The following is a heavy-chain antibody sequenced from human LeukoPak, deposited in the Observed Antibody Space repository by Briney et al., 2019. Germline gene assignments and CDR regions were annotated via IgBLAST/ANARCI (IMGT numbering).Heavy chain of an antibody. CDR2: IYSAGTT. Sequence: GGSLRLSCAASGFTVSRNYYMNWVRQAPGKGLEWVSVIYSAGTTYYADSVKGRFTISRDNSKNTVYLQMNSLRAEDAAVYYCARGDDYGGAWYYFDCWGQGTLITVSS. D-gene: IGHD4-23*01. CDR3: ARGDDYGGAWYYFDC. CDR1: GFTVSRNY. V-gene: IGHV3-53*01. J-gene: IGHJ4*02.